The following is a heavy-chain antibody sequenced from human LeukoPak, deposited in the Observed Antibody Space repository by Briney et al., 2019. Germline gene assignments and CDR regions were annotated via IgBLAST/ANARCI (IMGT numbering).Heavy chain of an antibody. Sequence: ASVKVSYKASGYTFTGYYMHWVRQAPGQGLVWMVRINPNSGGTNYAQKFQGRVTMTRDTSISTAYMELSRLRSDDTAVYYCARGSLRYFDWSPFDYWGQGTLVTVSS. V-gene: IGHV1-2*06. J-gene: IGHJ4*02. CDR2: INPNSGGT. CDR3: ARGSLRYFDWSPFDY. CDR1: GYTFTGYY. D-gene: IGHD3-9*01.